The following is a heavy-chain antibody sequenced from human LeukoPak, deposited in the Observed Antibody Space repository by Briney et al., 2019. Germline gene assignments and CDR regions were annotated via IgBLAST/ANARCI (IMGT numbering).Heavy chain of an antibody. CDR2: IYTSGST. D-gene: IGHD1-26*01. Sequence: PSQTLSLTCTVSGGSISSGSYYWSWIRQSAGKGLEWIGRIYTSGSTNYNPSLKSRVTISVDTSKNQFPLKLSSVTAADTAVCYCAREDIVGASPFDYWGQGTLVTVSS. CDR1: GGSISSGSYY. V-gene: IGHV4-61*02. CDR3: AREDIVGASPFDY. J-gene: IGHJ4*02.